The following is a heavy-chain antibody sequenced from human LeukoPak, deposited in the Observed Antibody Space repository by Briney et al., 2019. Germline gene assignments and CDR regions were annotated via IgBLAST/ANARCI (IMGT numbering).Heavy chain of an antibody. J-gene: IGHJ4*02. CDR3: AKADSPTLRFLEWFAPTTIDY. D-gene: IGHD3-3*01. V-gene: IGHV3-30*18. CDR1: GFTFSSYG. Sequence: GRSLRLSCAASGFTFSSYGMHWVRQAPGKGLEWVAVISYDGSNKYYADSVKGRFTISRDNSKNTLYLQMNSLRAEDTAVYYCAKADSPTLRFLEWFAPTTIDYWGQGTLVTVSS. CDR2: ISYDGSNK.